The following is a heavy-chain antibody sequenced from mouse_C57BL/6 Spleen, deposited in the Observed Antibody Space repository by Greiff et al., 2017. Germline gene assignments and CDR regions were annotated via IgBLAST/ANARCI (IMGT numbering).Heavy chain of an antibody. Sequence: VQLQQSGPVLVKPGASVKMSCKASGYTFTDYYMNWVKQSHGKSLEWIGVINPYNGGTSYNQKFKGKATLTVDKSSSTAYMELNSLTSEDSAVYYCARRGMGDHKTDYDYDEAWFAYWGQGTLVTVSA. D-gene: IGHD2-4*01. CDR1: GYTFTDYY. V-gene: IGHV1-19*01. J-gene: IGHJ3*01. CDR3: ARRGMGDHKTDYDYDEAWFAY. CDR2: INPYNGGT.